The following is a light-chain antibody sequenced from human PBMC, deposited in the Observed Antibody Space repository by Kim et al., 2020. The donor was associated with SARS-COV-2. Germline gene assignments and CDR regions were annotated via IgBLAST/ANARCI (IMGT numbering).Light chain of an antibody. Sequence: LSPGDRGTLSCRASQNIFTYLAWYQQKPGQSPRLLIYDASKRATGIPTRFSGSGSGTEFTLTINSLEAEDFAVYYCQQRANWPITFGQGTRLEIK. J-gene: IGKJ5*01. CDR1: QNIFTY. CDR3: QQRANWPIT. CDR2: DAS. V-gene: IGKV3-11*01.